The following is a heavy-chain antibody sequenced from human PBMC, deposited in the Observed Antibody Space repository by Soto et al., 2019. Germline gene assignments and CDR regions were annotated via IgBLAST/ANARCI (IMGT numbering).Heavy chain of an antibody. CDR1: GYTLTELS. V-gene: IGHV1-24*01. D-gene: IGHD3-10*01. Sequence: QVQLVQSGAEVKKPGASVKVSCKVSGYTLTELSMHWVRQAPGKGLEWMGGFDPEDGETIYAQKCQGRVTMTEDTSTDTAYMELSRLRSEDTGVYYCATEYYGSGSYGGGYHYFDYWGQGTLVTVSS. CDR3: ATEYYGSGSYGGGYHYFDY. CDR2: FDPEDGET. J-gene: IGHJ4*02.